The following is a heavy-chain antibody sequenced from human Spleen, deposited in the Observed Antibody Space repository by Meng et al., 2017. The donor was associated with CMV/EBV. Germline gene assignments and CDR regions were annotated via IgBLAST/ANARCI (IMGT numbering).Heavy chain of an antibody. Sequence: VSGRGGVGARRAVARTCGGGGGGMGGGSGCGGWGGGAAGRGLEWIGYIHHSGSAYYNPSLKSRVSISVDTSKNQFSLNLNSMTAADTAVYYCASFDHIPRRNYFDYWGQGTLVTASS. CDR3: ASFDHIPRRNYFDY. CDR2: IHHSGSA. D-gene: IGHD2-21*01. CDR1: GGGMGGGSGC. V-gene: IGHV4-30-4*01. J-gene: IGHJ4*02.